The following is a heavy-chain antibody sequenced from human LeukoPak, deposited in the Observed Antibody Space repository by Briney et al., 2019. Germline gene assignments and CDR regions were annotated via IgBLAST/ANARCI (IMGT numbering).Heavy chain of an antibody. CDR3: ARVLATMGMDY. CDR2: TNAGNGNT. CDR1: GYTFTSYA. V-gene: IGHV1-3*01. D-gene: IGHD5-24*01. J-gene: IGHJ4*02. Sequence: GASVKVSCKASGYTFTSYAMHWVRQAPGQRLEWMGWTNAGNGNTKYSQKFQGRVTITRDTSASTAYMELSSLRSEDTAVYYCARVLATMGMDYWGQGTLVTVSS.